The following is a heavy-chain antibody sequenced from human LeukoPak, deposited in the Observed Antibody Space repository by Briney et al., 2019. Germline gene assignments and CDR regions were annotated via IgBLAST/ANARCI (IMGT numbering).Heavy chain of an antibody. V-gene: IGHV3-30*18. J-gene: IGHJ3*02. D-gene: IGHD3-16*02. CDR1: GFTFSSYG. CDR2: ISYDGSNK. CDR3: AKGATSFGGVIVDVFDI. Sequence: GGSLRLSCAASGFTFSSYGTHWVRQAPGKGLEWVAVISYDGSNKYYADSVKGRFTISRDNSKNTLYLQMNSLRAEDTAVYYCAKGATSFGGVIVDVFDIWGQGTMVTVSS.